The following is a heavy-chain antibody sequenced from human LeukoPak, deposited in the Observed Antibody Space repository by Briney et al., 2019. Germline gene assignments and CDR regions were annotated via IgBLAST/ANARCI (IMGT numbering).Heavy chain of an antibody. D-gene: IGHD3-10*01. CDR2: IRYDGSNK. J-gene: IGHJ4*02. CDR1: GFPLSSHD. V-gene: IGHV3-30*02. CDR3: SKDRAMVRGVIITTDY. Sequence: GGSVRLLCGAWGFPLSSHDMQWVRQATGKGREGVAFIRYDGSNKYYADSVKGRLTISRDNSKNTLYLQMNSLRAEDTAVYDCSKDRAMVRGVIITTDYWGQGTLVTVSS.